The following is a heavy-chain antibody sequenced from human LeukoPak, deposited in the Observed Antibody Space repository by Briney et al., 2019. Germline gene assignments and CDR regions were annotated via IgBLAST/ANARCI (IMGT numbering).Heavy chain of an antibody. J-gene: IGHJ6*02. D-gene: IGHD3-10*01. V-gene: IGHV1-69*04. Sequence: SVKVSCKASGYTFTSYGISWVRQAPGQGLEWLGRIIPFLDTTNYAHKFQGRVKITADKSTSTAYLELRSLRSEDTAIYYCARASELGEWFGDLLYIWGQGTTVTVSS. CDR2: IIPFLDTT. CDR3: ARASELGEWFGDLLYI. CDR1: GYTFTSYG.